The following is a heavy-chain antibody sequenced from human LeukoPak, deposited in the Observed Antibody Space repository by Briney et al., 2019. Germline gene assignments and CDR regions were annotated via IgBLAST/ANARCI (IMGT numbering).Heavy chain of an antibody. Sequence: GSLRLSCAASGFTFSSYAMSWVRQAPGKGLEWVSSITMSSSFIYYADSVKGRFTISRDNAKNSVFLQMNSLRAEDTAVYYCARVFRDYYFDYWGQGALVTVSS. CDR2: ITMSSSFI. CDR3: ARVFRDYYFDY. V-gene: IGHV3-21*01. J-gene: IGHJ4*02. CDR1: GFTFSSYA. D-gene: IGHD3-9*01.